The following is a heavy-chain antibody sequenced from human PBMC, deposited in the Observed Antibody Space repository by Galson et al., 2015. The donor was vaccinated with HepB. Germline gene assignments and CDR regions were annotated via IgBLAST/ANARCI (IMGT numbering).Heavy chain of an antibody. V-gene: IGHV3-23*01. CDR2: ISGSGGST. CDR3: AKDRRAVAGTGGFDY. Sequence: SLRLSCAASGFTFSSYAMSWVRQAPGKGLEWVSDISGSGGSTYYADSVKGRFTISRDDSKSTLFLQMNSLRAEDTAVYYCAKDRRAVAGTGGFDYWGQGTLVTVSS. D-gene: IGHD6-19*01. J-gene: IGHJ4*02. CDR1: GFTFSSYA.